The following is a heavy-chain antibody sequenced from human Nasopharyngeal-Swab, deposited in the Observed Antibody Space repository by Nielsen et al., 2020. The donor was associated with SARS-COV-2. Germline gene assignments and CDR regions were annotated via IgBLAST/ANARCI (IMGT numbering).Heavy chain of an antibody. CDR3: ARAASYDSSSYAY. CDR1: GFTFNNYW. D-gene: IGHD3-22*01. V-gene: IGHV3-7*03. CDR2: IKPDGSEK. Sequence: GESLKISCVVSGFTFNNYWMSWVRQAPGKGLEWVSNIKPDGSEKYYVDSVKGRFTISRDNAKNSLYLQMSILRAEDTAVYYCARAASYDSSSYAYWGQGTLVTVSS. J-gene: IGHJ4*02.